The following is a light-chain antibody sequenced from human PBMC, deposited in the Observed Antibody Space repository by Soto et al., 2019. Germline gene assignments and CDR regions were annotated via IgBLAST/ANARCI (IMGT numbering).Light chain of an antibody. J-gene: IGLJ1*01. V-gene: IGLV2-14*01. Sequence: QSALTQPASVSGSPGQSITISCTGSNSDVGGHNYVSWYQQHPGKAPKLIIFDVTNRPSGVSYRFSGSKSGNTASLTISGLQAEDEADYYCSSYTSSTTLGVFGTGTKVTVL. CDR3: SSYTSSTTLGV. CDR1: NSDVGGHNY. CDR2: DVT.